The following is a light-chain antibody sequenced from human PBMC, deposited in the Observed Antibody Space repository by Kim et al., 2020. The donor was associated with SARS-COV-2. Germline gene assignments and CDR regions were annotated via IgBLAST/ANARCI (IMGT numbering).Light chain of an antibody. V-gene: IGLV3-19*01. CDR3: MSRGTSSTVV. J-gene: IGLJ2*01. CDR2: GKN. Sequence: SSELTHDPAVSVALGQTVRITCRGDSLRSYYATWYQQKAGQAPALVVYGKNNRPSGIPDRFACSSSGNTASLTITGAQADDEADYYCMSRGTSSTVVFGGGTKLTVL. CDR1: SLRSYY.